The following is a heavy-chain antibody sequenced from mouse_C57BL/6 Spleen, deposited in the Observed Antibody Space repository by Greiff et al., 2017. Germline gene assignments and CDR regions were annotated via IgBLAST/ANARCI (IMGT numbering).Heavy chain of an antibody. V-gene: IGHV1-76*01. J-gene: IGHJ2*01. CDR2: IYPGSGNT. Sequence: VQLKESGAELVRPGASVKLSCKASGYTFTDYYINWVKQRPGQGLEWIARIYPGSGNTYYNEKFKGKATLTAEKSSSTAYMQLSSLTSEDSAVYFCARGDSQRTFDYWGQGTTLTVSS. CDR1: GYTFTDYY. CDR3: ARGDSQRTFDY. D-gene: IGHD6-1*01.